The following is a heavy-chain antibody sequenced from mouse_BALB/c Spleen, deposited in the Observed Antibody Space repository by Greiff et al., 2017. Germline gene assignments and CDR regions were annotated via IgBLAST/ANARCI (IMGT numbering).Heavy chain of an antibody. V-gene: IGHV1S127*01. J-gene: IGHJ4*01. D-gene: IGHD2-10*02. CDR3: TREGKYGNYYAMDY. CDR1: GYTFTSYW. CDR2: IDPSDSYT. Sequence: QVQLQQPGAELVKPGASVKMSCKASGYTFTSYWMHWVKQRPGQGLEWIGVIDPSDSYTSYNQKFKGKATLTVDTSSSTAYMQLSSLTSEDSAVYYCTREGKYGNYYAMDYWGQGTSVTVSA.